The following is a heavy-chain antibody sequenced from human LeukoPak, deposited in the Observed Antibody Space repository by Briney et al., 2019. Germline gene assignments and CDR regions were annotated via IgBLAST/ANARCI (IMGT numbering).Heavy chain of an antibody. D-gene: IGHD4-17*01. CDR1: GYTFTTYY. V-gene: IGHV1-46*01. Sequence: GASVKVSCKASGYTFTTYYMHWVRQAPGQGLEWMGIIDPSDGGTTYAQKFQGRVTMTRDTSTSTVYMELRSLRSDDTAVYYCARSRRLRSLDYWGQGTLVTVSS. CDR3: ARSRRLRSLDY. CDR2: IDPSDGGT. J-gene: IGHJ4*02.